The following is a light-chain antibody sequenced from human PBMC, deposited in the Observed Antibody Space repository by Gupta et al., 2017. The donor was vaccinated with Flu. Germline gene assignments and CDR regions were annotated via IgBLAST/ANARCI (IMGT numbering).Light chain of an antibody. CDR2: DVN. V-gene: IGLV2-14*01. CDR1: SSDVGGYHY. CDR3: SSYASSTFYV. Sequence: SALPQPASVSGSPGQSITISCTGTSSDVGGYHYVSWYQQHPGKAPKLMIYDVNNRPSGISNRFSGSKYGDTASLTISGLQAEDEADYYCSSYASSTFYVFGTGTKVTVL. J-gene: IGLJ1*01.